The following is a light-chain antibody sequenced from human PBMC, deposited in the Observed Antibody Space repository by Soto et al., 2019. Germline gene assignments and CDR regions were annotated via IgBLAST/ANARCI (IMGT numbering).Light chain of an antibody. V-gene: IGLV2-23*01. Sequence: QSALTQPASVSGSPGQSITISCTGTSSDVGSYNLVSWYQQHPGKAPKLMIYEGSKRPSGVSNRFSGSKSGNTASLTISGLQAEDEADYYCCSYAGSSTSFVKVFGTGTKLTVL. CDR3: CSYAGSSTSFVKV. CDR1: SSDVGSYNL. J-gene: IGLJ1*01. CDR2: EGS.